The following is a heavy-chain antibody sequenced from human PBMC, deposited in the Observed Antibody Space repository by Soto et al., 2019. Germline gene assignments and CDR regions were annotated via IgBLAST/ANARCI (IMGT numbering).Heavy chain of an antibody. D-gene: IGHD3-3*01. CDR3: ARHPTNEWGGPEITRYYYYGMDV. V-gene: IGHV5-51*01. CDR1: GYNFANFW. CDR2: IYPGDSDT. J-gene: IGHJ6*02. Sequence: GESLKISCKVSGYNFANFWIGWVRQMPGKGLEWMGIIYPGDSDTRYSPSFQGQVTISADKSSDTAYLQWSSLKASDTAIYYCARHPTNEWGGPEITRYYYYGMDVWGQGTTVTVSS.